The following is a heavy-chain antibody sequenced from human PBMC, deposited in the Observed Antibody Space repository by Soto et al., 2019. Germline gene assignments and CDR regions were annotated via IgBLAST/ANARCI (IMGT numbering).Heavy chain of an antibody. Sequence: QVQLVQSGAEVKKPGASVKVSCKASGYTFTGYYMHWVRQAPGQGLEWMGWINPNSGGTNYAQKFQGRVTMTRDTSISTAYMELSRLRSDDTAVYYCAREPPAPTIFGVASHFDYWGQGTLVTVSS. V-gene: IGHV1-2*02. CDR2: INPNSGGT. J-gene: IGHJ4*02. CDR1: GYTFTGYY. CDR3: AREPPAPTIFGVASHFDY. D-gene: IGHD3-3*01.